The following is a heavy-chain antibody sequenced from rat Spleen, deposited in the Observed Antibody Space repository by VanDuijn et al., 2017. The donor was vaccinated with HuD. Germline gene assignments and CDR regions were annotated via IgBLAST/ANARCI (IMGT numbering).Heavy chain of an antibody. CDR3: TRQDYPGMTFDY. J-gene: IGHJ2*01. D-gene: IGHD1-4*01. CDR2: FSYDGITT. Sequence: EVQLVESGGGLVQPGRSLKLSCAASRFTFNNFGMAWVRQAPTKGLEWVATFSYDGITTYYRDSVRGRFTISSDSARSTLYLQMDSLRSEDTATYYCTRQDYPGMTFDYWGQGVMVTVSS. CDR1: RFTFNNFG. V-gene: IGHV5-29*01.